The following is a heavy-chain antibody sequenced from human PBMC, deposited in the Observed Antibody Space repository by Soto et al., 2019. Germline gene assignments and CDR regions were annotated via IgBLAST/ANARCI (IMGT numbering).Heavy chain of an antibody. D-gene: IGHD3-9*01. CDR2: IFHSGST. Sequence: LRETLSLTCAVSGASINSSFWWSWVRPPPGKGLEWVGQIFHSGSTNYNPSLRSRVTITRDTSKNQFSLKMASVTAADTAVYYCARDQYDILTGYDWFDPWGQGTRVTVSS. V-gene: IGHV4-4*02. J-gene: IGHJ5*02. CDR1: GASINSSFW. CDR3: ARDQYDILTGYDWFDP.